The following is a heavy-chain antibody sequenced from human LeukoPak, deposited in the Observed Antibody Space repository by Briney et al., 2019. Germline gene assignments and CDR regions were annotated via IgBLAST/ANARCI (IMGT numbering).Heavy chain of an antibody. D-gene: IGHD3-22*01. Sequence: GGSLRLSCAGSGFTFSSYSMNCVRQAPGKGLEWVSSISSSSSYIYYADSVKGRFTISRDNAKNSLYLQINSLRAEDTAIYYCARRGYYDSSGYDYWGQGTLVTVSS. CDR1: GFTFSSYS. CDR2: ISSSSSYI. CDR3: ARRGYYDSSGYDY. J-gene: IGHJ4*02. V-gene: IGHV3-21*01.